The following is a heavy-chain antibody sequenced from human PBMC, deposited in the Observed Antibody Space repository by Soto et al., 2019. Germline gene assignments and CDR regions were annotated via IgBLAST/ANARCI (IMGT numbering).Heavy chain of an antibody. Sequence: SETLPLTCTVSGGSITGYYWSWVREPPGKGLEWIGYMYNTGSTVYNPSFKSRVTISVDTSKNQFSLKLNSVTAADTAVYYCARDLWGYCGTDCYPLDVWGKGTTVTVS. CDR1: GGSITGYY. D-gene: IGHD2-21*02. CDR2: MYNTGST. J-gene: IGHJ6*03. V-gene: IGHV4-59*01. CDR3: ARDLWGYCGTDCYPLDV.